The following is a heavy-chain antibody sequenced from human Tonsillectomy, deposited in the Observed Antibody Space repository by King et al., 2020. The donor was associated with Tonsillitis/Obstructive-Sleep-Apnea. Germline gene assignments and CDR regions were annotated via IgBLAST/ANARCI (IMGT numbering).Heavy chain of an antibody. CDR3: ARAGQWLAPGGGYYFDY. CDR2: ISSSSSTI. V-gene: IGHV3-48*02. J-gene: IGHJ4*02. D-gene: IGHD6-19*01. Sequence: VQLVESGGGLVQPGGSLRLSCAASGFTFSSYSMNWVRQAPGKVLEWVSYISSSSSTIYYADSVKGRFTISRDNAKNSLYLQMNSLRDEDTAVYYCARAGQWLAPGGGYYFDYWGQGTLVTVSS. CDR1: GFTFSSYS.